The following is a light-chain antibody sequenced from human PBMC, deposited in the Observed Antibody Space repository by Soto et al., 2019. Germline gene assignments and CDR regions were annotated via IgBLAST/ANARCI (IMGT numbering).Light chain of an antibody. CDR2: EVN. V-gene: IGLV2-14*01. CDR3: SSYTDRSTNTWV. J-gene: IGLJ3*02. Sequence: QSALTQPASVSGSPGQSITISCTGTSGDIFAYNYVSWYQQYPGKAPKLILYEVNNRPSGVSYRFSGSKSGNTASLTISGLQAEDEADYYCSSYTDRSTNTWVFGGGTKVTVL. CDR1: SGDIFAYNY.